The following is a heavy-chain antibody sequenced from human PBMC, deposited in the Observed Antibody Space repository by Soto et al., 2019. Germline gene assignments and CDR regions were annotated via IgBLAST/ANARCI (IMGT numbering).Heavy chain of an antibody. CDR2: IYCDDDK. CDR3: AYRRYSRSWVGWYDP. Sequence: QITLKESGPTLVKPTQTLTLTCTVSGFSLSTSGVGVGWIRQPPGKALEWLALIYCDDDKRYSPSLRSRLTITTDTSKKQVLLTMTPMSPVEPATYLCAYRRYSRSWVGWYDPWGQGTLVTVSS. D-gene: IGHD6-6*01. J-gene: IGHJ5*02. V-gene: IGHV2-5*02. CDR1: GFSLSTSGVG.